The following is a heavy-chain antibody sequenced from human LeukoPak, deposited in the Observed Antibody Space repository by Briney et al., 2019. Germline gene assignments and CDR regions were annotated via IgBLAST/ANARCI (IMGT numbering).Heavy chain of an antibody. CDR1: GGSIGSSSYY. D-gene: IGHD1-14*01. V-gene: IGHV4-39*07. CDR2: IYHSGST. Sequence: SETLSLTCTVSGGSIGSSSYYWGWIRQPPGKGLEWIGNIYHSGSTNYNPSLKSRVTISVDKSKNQFSLKLSSVTAADTAVYYCARGHGVNRRYYYYYYMDVWGKGTTVTVSS. CDR3: ARGHGVNRRYYYYYYMDV. J-gene: IGHJ6*03.